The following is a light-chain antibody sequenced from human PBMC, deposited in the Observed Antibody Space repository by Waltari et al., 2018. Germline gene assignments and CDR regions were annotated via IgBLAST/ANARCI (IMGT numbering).Light chain of an antibody. CDR3: ATWDDSLNGPI. J-gene: IGLJ1*01. CDR1: SSNIGSNS. CDR2: YTD. Sequence: QSVLTQPPSASEAARKSVTISCSGSSSNIGSNSVSWYQHLPGTAPKLLIYYTDQRASGVSDRLSGFKSCTSASLAISGLQTADEADYYCATWDDSLNGPIFGSGTRLTVL. V-gene: IGLV1-44*01.